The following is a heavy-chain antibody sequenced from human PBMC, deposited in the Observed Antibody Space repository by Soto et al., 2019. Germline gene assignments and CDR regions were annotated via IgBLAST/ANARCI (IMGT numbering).Heavy chain of an antibody. Sequence: SETLSLTCAVYGGSFSGYYWSWIRQPPGKGLEWIGEINHSGNTNYNPSLKSRVTISVDTSKNQFSLKLSSVTAADMAVYYCARCLLYDPDVLWCAQNGMDVWGQGTTVTVSS. J-gene: IGHJ6*02. D-gene: IGHD2-21*01. CDR1: GGSFSGYY. CDR3: ARCLLYDPDVLWCAQNGMDV. CDR2: INHSGNT. V-gene: IGHV4-34*01.